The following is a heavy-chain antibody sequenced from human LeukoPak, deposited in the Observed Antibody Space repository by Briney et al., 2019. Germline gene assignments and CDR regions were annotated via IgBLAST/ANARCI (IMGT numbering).Heavy chain of an antibody. D-gene: IGHD5-12*01. CDR1: GFTFSSYS. Sequence: GGSLRLSCAASGFTFSSYSMNWVRQAPGKGLEWVSSISSSSSYIYYADSVKGRFTISRDNAKNSLYLQMNSLRAEDTAMYYCASDIVATIGDYWGQGTLVTVSS. CDR3: ASDIVATIGDY. V-gene: IGHV3-21*01. CDR2: ISSSSSYI. J-gene: IGHJ4*02.